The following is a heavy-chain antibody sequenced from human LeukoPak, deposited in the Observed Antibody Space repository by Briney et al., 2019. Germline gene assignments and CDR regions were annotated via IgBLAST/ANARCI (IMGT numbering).Heavy chain of an antibody. CDR1: GYTFTSND. Sequence: ASVKVSCKASGYTFTSNDINWVRQATGQGLEWMGWMNPNSGNTGYAQKFQGRVTMTRDTSIGTAYMELSGLRSEDTAVYFCARHSGYDIKFDYWGQGTLVTVSS. J-gene: IGHJ4*02. D-gene: IGHD5-12*01. V-gene: IGHV1-8*01. CDR2: MNPNSGNT. CDR3: ARHSGYDIKFDY.